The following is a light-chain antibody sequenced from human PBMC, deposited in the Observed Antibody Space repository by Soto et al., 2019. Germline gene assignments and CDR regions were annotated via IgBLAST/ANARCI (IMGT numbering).Light chain of an antibody. V-gene: IGKV3D-15*01. CDR2: DAS. Sequence: EIVMTQSPATLSVSPGDRATLSCRASQSVDNDLAWYQQKPGQPPRLLIYDASTRATGIPARFSGSQSGTEFTLTISSLLSEDFAVYSCQQYNNWPLTFGGGTKVDI. CDR3: QQYNNWPLT. CDR1: QSVDND. J-gene: IGKJ4*01.